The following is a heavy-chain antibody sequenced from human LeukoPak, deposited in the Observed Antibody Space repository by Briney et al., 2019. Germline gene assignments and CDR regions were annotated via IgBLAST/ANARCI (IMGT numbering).Heavy chain of an antibody. CDR1: GYTFTSYW. D-gene: IGHD1-26*01. CDR2: IYPSDSDT. J-gene: IGHJ3*02. V-gene: IGHV5-51*01. CDR3: ARRSGSYHLKAFDI. Sequence: GESPKISCKGSGYTFTSYWIGWVRQMPGKGLEWMGIIYPSDSDTRYSPSFQGQVTISADKSITTAYLQWSSLKASDTAMYYCARRSGSYHLKAFDIWGQGTMVTVSS.